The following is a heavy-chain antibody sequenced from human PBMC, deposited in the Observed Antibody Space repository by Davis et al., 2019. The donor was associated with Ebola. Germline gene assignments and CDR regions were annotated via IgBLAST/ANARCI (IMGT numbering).Heavy chain of an antibody. D-gene: IGHD3-10*01. CDR2: IIPILGIA. CDR3: AREGGSRFGGFGEYYGMDV. V-gene: IGHV1-69*04. Sequence: SVKVSCKASAGTFSSYTISWVRQAPGQGLEWMGRIIPILGIANYAQKFQGRVTITADKSTSTAYMELSSLRSEDTAVYYCAREGGSRFGGFGEYYGMDVWGQGTTVTVSS. CDR1: AGTFSSYT. J-gene: IGHJ6*02.